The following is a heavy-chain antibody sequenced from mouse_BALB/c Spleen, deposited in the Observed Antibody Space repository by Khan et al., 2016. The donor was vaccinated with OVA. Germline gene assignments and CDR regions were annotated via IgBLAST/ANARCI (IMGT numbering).Heavy chain of an antibody. Sequence: QVQLKQSGAELARPGASVKMSCKASGYTFTSYTIHWIKKRPGQGLEWIGYINPSNGYTNYNQKFKDKATFTTDKFSTTAYLQLSSLTSDDSAVYICVRDGAYHRNDGWFAYWGQGTLVTVSA. D-gene: IGHD2-14*01. V-gene: IGHV1-4*01. CDR2: INPSNGYT. CDR1: GYTFTSYT. CDR3: VRDGAYHRNDGWFAY. J-gene: IGHJ3*01.